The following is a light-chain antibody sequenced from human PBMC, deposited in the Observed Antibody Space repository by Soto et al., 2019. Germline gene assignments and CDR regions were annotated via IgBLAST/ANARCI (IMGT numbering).Light chain of an antibody. CDR3: SSDKSTSAVL. V-gene: IGLV2-14*01. J-gene: IGLJ2*01. CDR1: SSDVGGYNY. CDR2: EVS. Sequence: QSVLTQPASVSGSPGQSITISCTGTSSDVGGYNYVSWYQQHPCKAPKLMIYEVSNRPSGVSNRFSGSKSGNTASLTISGLQAEDEAAYYCSSDKSTSAVLFGGGTKVTVL.